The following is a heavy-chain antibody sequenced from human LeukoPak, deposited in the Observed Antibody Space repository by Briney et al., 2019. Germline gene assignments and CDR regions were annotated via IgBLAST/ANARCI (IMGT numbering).Heavy chain of an antibody. CDR3: ARGGKLVRGNYYYYGMDV. V-gene: IGHV1-8*01. J-gene: IGHJ6*02. CDR2: MNPYSGNT. Sequence: GASVKVSCKASGYTFTSYDINWVRQATGQGLEWMGGMNPYSGNTGYAQKLQGRVTMTRNTSISTAYMELSSLRSEDTAVYYCARGGKLVRGNYYYYGMDVWGQGTTVTVSS. CDR1: GYTFTSYD. D-gene: IGHD6-13*01.